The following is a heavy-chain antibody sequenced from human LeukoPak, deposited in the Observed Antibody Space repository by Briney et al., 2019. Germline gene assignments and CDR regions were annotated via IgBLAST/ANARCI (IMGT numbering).Heavy chain of an antibody. CDR3: ARLDSGDHGNIPH. CDR1: GGSLSPYY. CDR2: IYHTGTT. Sequence: SETLSLTCTVSGGSLSPYYWTWIRQPPGKGLEWIGYIYHTGTTRYNPSLNSRVTISVETTKNQFSLRLNSVTAADTAIYYCARLDSGDHGNIPHWGQGTLVTVSS. J-gene: IGHJ1*01. V-gene: IGHV4-59*08. D-gene: IGHD1-26*01.